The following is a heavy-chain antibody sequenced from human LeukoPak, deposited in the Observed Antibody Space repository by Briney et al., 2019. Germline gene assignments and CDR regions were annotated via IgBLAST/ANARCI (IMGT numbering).Heavy chain of an antibody. J-gene: IGHJ4*02. Sequence: SGGSLRLSCAASGFTFSGSAMHWVRQASGKGLEWVGRIRSKANSYATAYAASVKGRFTISRDDSKNTAYLQMNSLETEDTAVYYCTISSSTPGSDYWGQGTLVTVSS. D-gene: IGHD6-6*01. V-gene: IGHV3-73*01. CDR3: TISSSTPGSDY. CDR1: GFTFSGSA. CDR2: IRSKANSYAT.